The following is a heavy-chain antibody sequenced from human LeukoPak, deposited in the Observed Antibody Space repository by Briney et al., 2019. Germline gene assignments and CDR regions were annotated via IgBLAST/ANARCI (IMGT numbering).Heavy chain of an antibody. CDR2: IKQDGSEK. CDR1: GFTFSSYW. J-gene: IGHJ6*03. Sequence: PGGSLRLSCAASGFTFSSYWMSWVRQAPGKGLEWVANIKQDGSEKYYVDSVKGRFTISRDNAKNSLYLQMNSLRAEDTAVYYCARSVATAMAYYYYFMDVWGKGATVTVSS. D-gene: IGHD5-18*01. CDR3: ARSVATAMAYYYYFMDV. V-gene: IGHV3-7*01.